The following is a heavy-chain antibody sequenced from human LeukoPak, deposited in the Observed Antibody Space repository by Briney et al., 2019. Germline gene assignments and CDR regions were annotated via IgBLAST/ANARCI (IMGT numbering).Heavy chain of an antibody. D-gene: IGHD2-2*01. CDR3: ARDFIVVVPAASPRGFDP. CDR2: ISAYNGNT. CDR1: GGTFSSYA. V-gene: IGHV1-18*01. Sequence: ASVKVSCKASGGTFSSYAISWVRQAPGQGLEWMGWISAYNGNTNYAQKLQGRVTMTTDTSTSTAYMELRSLRSDDTAVYYCARDFIVVVPAASPRGFDPWGQGTLVTVSS. J-gene: IGHJ5*02.